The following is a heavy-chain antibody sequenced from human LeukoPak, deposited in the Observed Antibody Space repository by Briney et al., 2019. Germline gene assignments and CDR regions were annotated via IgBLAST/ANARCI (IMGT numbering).Heavy chain of an antibody. Sequence: GGSLRLSCAASGFTFSSYAMSWVRQAPGKGLEWVSAISGGGGSTYYADSVKGRFTISRDNSKNTLYLQMNSLRAEDTAVYYCAKDSSDGYNYYYYYYMDVWGKGTTVTVSS. J-gene: IGHJ6*03. CDR1: GFTFSSYA. D-gene: IGHD5-24*01. CDR3: AKDSSDGYNYYYYYYMDV. V-gene: IGHV3-23*01. CDR2: ISGGGGST.